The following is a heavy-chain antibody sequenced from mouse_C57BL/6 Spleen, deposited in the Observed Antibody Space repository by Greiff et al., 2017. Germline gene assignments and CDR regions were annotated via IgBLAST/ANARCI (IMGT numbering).Heavy chain of an antibody. V-gene: IGHV1-54*01. J-gene: IGHJ4*01. CDR3: ARRGSP. Sequence: QVQLQQSGAELVRPGTSVKVSCKASGYAFTNYLIEWVKQRPGQGLEWIGVINPGSGGTNYNEKFKGKATLTADQSSSTAYMQLSSLTSEDSAVYFCARRGSPWGQGTSVTVSS. CDR2: INPGSGGT. D-gene: IGHD1-1*02. CDR1: GYAFTNYL.